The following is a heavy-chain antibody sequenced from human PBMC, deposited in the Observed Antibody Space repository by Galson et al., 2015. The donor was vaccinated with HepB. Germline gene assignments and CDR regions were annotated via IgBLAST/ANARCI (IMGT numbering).Heavy chain of an antibody. Sequence: SLRLSCAASGFSFNSYAMSWVRQAPGKGLEWVSAISGSGRSTYYADSVKGRFAISRDSSKNTLYLQMNNLRAEDTALYYCAKDLRYLEWSAFDHWGQGTLVTVSS. CDR2: ISGSGRST. D-gene: IGHD3-3*01. J-gene: IGHJ4*02. CDR3: AKDLRYLEWSAFDH. V-gene: IGHV3-23*01. CDR1: GFSFNSYA.